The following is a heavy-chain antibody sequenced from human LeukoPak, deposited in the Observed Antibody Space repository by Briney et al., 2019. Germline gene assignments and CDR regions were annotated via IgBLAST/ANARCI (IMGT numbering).Heavy chain of an antibody. J-gene: IGHJ4*02. D-gene: IGHD1-20*01. CDR1: GYTFTSYY. V-gene: IGHV1-46*01. CDR3: ARHTRKITGTPGGLDY. Sequence: ASVKVSCKSSGYTFTSYYMHWVRQAPGQGLEWMGIINPSGGSTSYAQKFQGRVTVTRDMSTSTVYMELSSLRSEDTAVYYCARHTRKITGTPGGLDYWGQGTLVTVSS. CDR2: INPSGGST.